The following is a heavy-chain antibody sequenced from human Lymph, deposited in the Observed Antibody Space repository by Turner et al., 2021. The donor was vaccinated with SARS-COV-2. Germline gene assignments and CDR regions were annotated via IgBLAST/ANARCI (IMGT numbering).Heavy chain of an antibody. Sequence: EVQLVESGGGLVQPGRSLRLSCAASGFTFDDYAMHWVRQASGKGLEVVSGSTGNSGTIGYADSVKGRFTIARDNAKNSLYLQMNSLRAEDTALYYCAKDVYRSTFRENYYGMNVWGQGTTVTVSS. V-gene: IGHV3-9*01. CDR2: STGNSGTI. D-gene: IGHD6-13*01. CDR1: GFTFDDYA. J-gene: IGHJ6*02. CDR3: AKDVYRSTFRENYYGMNV.